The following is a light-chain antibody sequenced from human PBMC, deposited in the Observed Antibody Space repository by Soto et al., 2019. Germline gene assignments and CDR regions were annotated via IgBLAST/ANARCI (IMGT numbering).Light chain of an antibody. V-gene: IGKV3D-7*01. CDR3: QQDYTRFT. CDR1: QSVSSSY. Sequence: PGERVTLSCRASQSVSSSYLTWYQQKPGQAPRLLIYGASTRATSIPARFSGSGSGTDFTLTISSLQPKDFAVYYCQQDYTRFTFGPGTKVDIK. CDR2: GAS. J-gene: IGKJ3*01.